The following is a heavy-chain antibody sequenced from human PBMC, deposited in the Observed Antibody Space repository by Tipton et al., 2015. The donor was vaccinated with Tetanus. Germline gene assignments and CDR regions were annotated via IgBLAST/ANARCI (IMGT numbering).Heavy chain of an antibody. CDR1: GLTFSSFW. CDR2: IRQDGSDK. Sequence: SLRLSCAASGLTFSSFWMTWVRQAPGKGLEWVATIRQDGSDKYYVDSVKGRFTISRDNTKNSLYLQMNSLRAEDTAVYYCAKDLRDCSSTSCPNWFDPWGQGTLVTVSS. V-gene: IGHV3-7*03. J-gene: IGHJ5*02. D-gene: IGHD2-2*01. CDR3: AKDLRDCSSTSCPNWFDP.